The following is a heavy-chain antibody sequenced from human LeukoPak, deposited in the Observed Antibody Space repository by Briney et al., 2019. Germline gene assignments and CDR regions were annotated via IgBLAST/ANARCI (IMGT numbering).Heavy chain of an antibody. J-gene: IGHJ4*02. CDR2: IHYVGST. V-gene: IGHV4-39*01. Sequence: SETLSLTCTVSGGSFSNYNYYWGWIRQSPGKGLEWIGSIHYVGSTYYNPSLKSRVTISVDTSKNQFSLNLSSVTAADTAVYYCARQNNFDFWSGFFDYWGLGPLVTVSS. CDR1: GGSFSNYNYY. CDR3: ARQNNFDFWSGFFDY. D-gene: IGHD3-3*01.